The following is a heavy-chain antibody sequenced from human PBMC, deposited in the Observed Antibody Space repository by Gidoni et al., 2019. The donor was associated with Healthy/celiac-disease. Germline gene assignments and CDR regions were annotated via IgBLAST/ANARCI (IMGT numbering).Heavy chain of an antibody. CDR2: IVPSDSST. J-gene: IGHJ3*02. CDR1: GYSFTSYC. D-gene: IGHD2-2*01. V-gene: IGHV5-10-1*01. CDR3: ALRPMSDIVVVPAAIFAFDI. Sequence: VPLVQSGAAVNTPWETLRICCQGSGYSFTSYCIRKVPQMPGKGLEWMGRIVPSDSSTNYSPSFQGHVTISADKSSSTAYLQWSSLKASDTAMYYCALRPMSDIVVVPAAIFAFDIWGQVTMVTVSS.